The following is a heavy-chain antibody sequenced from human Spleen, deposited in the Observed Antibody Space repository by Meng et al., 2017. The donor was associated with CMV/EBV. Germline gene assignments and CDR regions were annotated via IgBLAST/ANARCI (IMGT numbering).Heavy chain of an antibody. J-gene: IGHJ5*02. Sequence: GGSLRLSCTGSGFSFTSYWIGWVRQMPGKGLEWMGIIYPGDSDTRYSPSFQGPVTISAAKSISTAYLQWSSLKAADTAMYYCARCVPNDRGGFDPWGQGTLVTVSS. CDR3: ARCVPNDRGGFDP. V-gene: IGHV5-51*01. D-gene: IGHD1-1*01. CDR1: GFSFTSYW. CDR2: IYPGDSDT.